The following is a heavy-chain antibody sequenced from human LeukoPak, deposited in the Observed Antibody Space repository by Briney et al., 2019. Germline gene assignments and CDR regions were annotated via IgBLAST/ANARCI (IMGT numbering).Heavy chain of an antibody. CDR1: GGSLRGYY. Sequence: SETLSLTCAVYGGSLRGYYWRWIRQPPGKGLEWVGEINDSGSTNYNPSLKSRVTISVDTSKTQFSLKLSSVADAAAAVYYCAGRYRQWRAEYFQHWGQGTLVTVSS. CDR3: AGRYRQWRAEYFQH. D-gene: IGHD6-19*01. V-gene: IGHV4-34*01. J-gene: IGHJ1*01. CDR2: INDSGST.